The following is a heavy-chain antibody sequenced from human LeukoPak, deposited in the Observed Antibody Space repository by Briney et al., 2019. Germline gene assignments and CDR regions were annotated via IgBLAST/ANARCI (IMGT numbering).Heavy chain of an antibody. CDR3: ARATTADH. CDR2: ISSSSSTI. CDR1: GFTFSTYT. Sequence: GGSLTLSCAASGFTFSTYTMNWVRQPPGKGLEWVSYISSSSSTIYYADPVKGRFTISRDNANNSLFLQMNRLRDEDTAVYYCARATTADHWGQGTLVTVSS. V-gene: IGHV3-48*02. D-gene: IGHD5-12*01. J-gene: IGHJ5*02.